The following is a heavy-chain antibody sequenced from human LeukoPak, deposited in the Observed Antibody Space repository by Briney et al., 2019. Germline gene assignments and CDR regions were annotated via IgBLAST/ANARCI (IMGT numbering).Heavy chain of an antibody. J-gene: IGHJ6*04. CDR1: GFTFSSYW. CDR2: INSDGSST. D-gene: IGHD6-13*01. Sequence: SLRLSCSASGFTFSSYWMHWVRQAPGKGLVWVSRINSDGSSTSYADSVKGRFAISRDNAKNTLYLQMNSLRAEDTAVYYCVRQQPVRYYYYGMDVWGKGTTVTVSS. CDR3: VRQQPVRYYYYGMDV. V-gene: IGHV3-74*01.